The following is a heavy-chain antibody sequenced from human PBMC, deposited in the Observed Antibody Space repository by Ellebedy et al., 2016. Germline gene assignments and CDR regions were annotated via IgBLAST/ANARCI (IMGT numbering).Heavy chain of an antibody. J-gene: IGHJ4*02. CDR1: GFSLSTSGMC. CDR2: IDWDDDK. Sequence: SGPTLVKPTQTLTLTCTFSGFSLSTSGMCVSWIRQPPGKVLEWLARIDWDDDKYYSTSLKTRLTISKDTSKNQVVLTMTNMDPVDTATYYCARIVDSSSTLHFDYWGQGTLVTVSS. D-gene: IGHD6-6*01. V-gene: IGHV2-70*11. CDR3: ARIVDSSSTLHFDY.